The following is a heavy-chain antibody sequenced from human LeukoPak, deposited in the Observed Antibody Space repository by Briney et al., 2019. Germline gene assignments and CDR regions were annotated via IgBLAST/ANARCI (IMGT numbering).Heavy chain of an antibody. J-gene: IGHJ6*02. V-gene: IGHV3-15*01. Sequence: GGSLRLSCAASGFTFNNAWMSWVRQAPGKGLEWVGRIKSKTDGGTTDYAAPVKGRFTISRDDSKNTLYLQMNSLKTEDTAVYYCARGLAGSYYYGMDVWGQGTTVTVSS. CDR3: ARGLAGSYYYGMDV. CDR2: IKSKTDGGTT. D-gene: IGHD6-19*01. CDR1: GFTFNNAW.